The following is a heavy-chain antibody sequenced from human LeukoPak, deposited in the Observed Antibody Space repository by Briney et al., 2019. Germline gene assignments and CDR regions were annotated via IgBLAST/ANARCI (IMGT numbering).Heavy chain of an antibody. D-gene: IGHD5-12*01. V-gene: IGHV4-59*01. CDR2: IYYSGST. CDR1: GGSISSYY. Sequence: NTSETLSLTCTVSGGSISSYYWSWIRQPPGKGLEWIGYIYYSGSTNYNPSLKSRVTISVDTSKNQFSLKLSSVTAADTAVYYCARVGGYVGPIDYWGQGTLVTVSS. J-gene: IGHJ4*02. CDR3: ARVGGYVGPIDY.